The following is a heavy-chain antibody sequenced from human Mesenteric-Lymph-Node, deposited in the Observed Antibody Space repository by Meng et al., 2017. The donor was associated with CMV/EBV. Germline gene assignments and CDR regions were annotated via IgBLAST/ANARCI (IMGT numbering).Heavy chain of an antibody. Sequence: GGSLRLSCAASGFAVSSYSMNWVRQAPGKGLEWVSSISSDSSHINDADSVRGRFTISRDNAKNSLYLQMNSLRAEDTAVYYCARGGYDSSGYYYQDDAFDIWGQGTMVTVSS. J-gene: IGHJ3*02. CDR1: GFAVSSYS. CDR3: ARGGYDSSGYYYQDDAFDI. CDR2: ISSDSSHI. V-gene: IGHV3-21*01. D-gene: IGHD3-22*01.